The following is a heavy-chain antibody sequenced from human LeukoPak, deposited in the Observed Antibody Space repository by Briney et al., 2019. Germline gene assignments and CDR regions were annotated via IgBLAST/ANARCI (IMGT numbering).Heavy chain of an antibody. CDR2: IRSDGSDK. CDR3: ARGIGNYYDSSGWIFDY. CDR1: GFNFSSYD. J-gene: IGHJ4*02. D-gene: IGHD3-22*01. Sequence: GGSLRLSCAASGFNFSSYDMHWVRQAPGKGLQWVAFIRSDGSDKYYGDSVKGRFTISRDNSKNTLYLQMNSLRSEDTAVYYCARGIGNYYDSSGWIFDYWGQGTLVTVSS. V-gene: IGHV3-30*02.